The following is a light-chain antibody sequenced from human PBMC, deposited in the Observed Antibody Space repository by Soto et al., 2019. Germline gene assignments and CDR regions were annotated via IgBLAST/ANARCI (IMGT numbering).Light chain of an antibody. V-gene: IGLV4-60*03. CDR2: VEGSGTY. Sequence: QAVVTQSSSASASLGSSVKLTFTLSSGHSSYIIAWHQQQPGKAPRYLMKVEGSGTYYKGSGVPDRFSGSSSGADRYLIISNLQSEDEADYYCEAWDSKSVFGGGTKLPVL. J-gene: IGLJ2*01. CDR3: EAWDSKSV. CDR1: SGHSSYI.